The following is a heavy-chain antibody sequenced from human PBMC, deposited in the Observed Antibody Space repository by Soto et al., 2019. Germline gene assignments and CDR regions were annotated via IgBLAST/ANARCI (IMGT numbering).Heavy chain of an antibody. J-gene: IGHJ4*02. Sequence: QVQLQESGPGLVKPSGTLSLTCAVSGGSISSSNWWSWVRQPPGKGLEWIGEIYHSGSTSYNPSLKSRVNISVDKSKKQFSLRLRSVTAEDTAVYYCARKAASGNYFDYWGQGTLVTVSS. CDR1: GGSISSSNW. CDR2: IYHSGST. CDR3: ARKAASGNYFDY. V-gene: IGHV4-4*02. D-gene: IGHD6-13*01.